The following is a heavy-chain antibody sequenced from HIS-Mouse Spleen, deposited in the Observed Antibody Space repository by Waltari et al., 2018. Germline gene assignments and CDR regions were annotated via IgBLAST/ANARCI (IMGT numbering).Heavy chain of an antibody. CDR1: GGSISSSSYY. CDR2: IYYSGST. J-gene: IGHJ2*01. Sequence: QLQLRESGPGLVKPSETLSLTCTVSGGSISSSSYYGGWIRQPPGKGLEWIGSIYYSGSTYYNPSLKSRVTISVDTSKNQFSLKLSSVTAADTAVYYCAREIPYSSSWYDWYFDLWGRGTLVTVSS. CDR3: AREIPYSSSWYDWYFDL. V-gene: IGHV4-39*07. D-gene: IGHD6-13*01.